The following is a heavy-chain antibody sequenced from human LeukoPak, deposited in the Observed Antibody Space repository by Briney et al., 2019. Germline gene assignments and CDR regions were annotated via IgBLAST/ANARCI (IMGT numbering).Heavy chain of an antibody. CDR1: GFTFTSYA. J-gene: IGHJ6*03. Sequence: GGSLRLSCAASGFTFTSYAMIWVRQAPGKGLEWVASIGNDGTNRNHVDSVKGRFTISRDNSKNTVFLQMDSLRPEDTAIYYCAKSWSGYYHYYMDVWGTGTTVTVSS. D-gene: IGHD3-3*01. CDR3: AKSWSGYYHYYMDV. CDR2: IGNDGTNR. V-gene: IGHV3-30*02.